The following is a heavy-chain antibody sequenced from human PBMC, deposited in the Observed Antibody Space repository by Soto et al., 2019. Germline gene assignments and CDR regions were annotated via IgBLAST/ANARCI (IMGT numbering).Heavy chain of an antibody. CDR2: IYYSGST. CDR1: GGSISSSSYY. V-gene: IGHV4-39*01. CDR3: ARITSAFDP. J-gene: IGHJ5*02. D-gene: IGHD2-2*01. Sequence: PSETLSLTCTVSGGSISSSSYYWGWIRQPPGKGLEWIGSIYYSGSTYYNLSLKSRVTISVDTSKNQFSLKLSSVTAADTAVYYCARITSAFDPWGQGTLVTVSS.